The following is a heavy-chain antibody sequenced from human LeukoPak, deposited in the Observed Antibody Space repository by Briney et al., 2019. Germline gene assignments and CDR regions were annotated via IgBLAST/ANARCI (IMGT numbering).Heavy chain of an antibody. CDR1: GFTFSSYA. CDR2: ISGYGDID. J-gene: IGHJ4*02. V-gene: IGHV3-23*01. Sequence: PGGSLRLSCAASGFTFSSYAMSWVRQAPGKGLEWVSAISGYGDIDYYADSVKGRFTISRDNSKNTLYLQMNRLRAEDTALYHCARACDSTGYPQLPFDYWGQGTAVTVSS. D-gene: IGHD3-22*01. CDR3: ARACDSTGYPQLPFDY.